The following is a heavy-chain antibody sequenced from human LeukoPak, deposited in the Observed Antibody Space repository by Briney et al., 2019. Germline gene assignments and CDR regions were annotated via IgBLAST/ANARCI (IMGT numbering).Heavy chain of an antibody. Sequence: SSETLSLTCSVSGGSITGYSWSWIRQPPGKGLEWIGSIYYSGSTYYNPSLKSRVTISVDTSKNQFSLKLSSVTAADTAVYYCARDHGENYYDSSGSPFDYWGQGTLVTVSS. CDR2: IYYSGST. CDR1: GGSITGYS. CDR3: ARDHGENYYDSSGSPFDY. D-gene: IGHD3-22*01. V-gene: IGHV4-59*12. J-gene: IGHJ4*02.